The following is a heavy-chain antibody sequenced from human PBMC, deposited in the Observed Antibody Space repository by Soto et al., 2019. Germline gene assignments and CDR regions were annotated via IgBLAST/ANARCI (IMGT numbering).Heavy chain of an antibody. J-gene: IGHJ6*02. V-gene: IGHV3-30*03. D-gene: IGHD2-2*01. CDR2: VSYEGNNK. Sequence: QVQLVESGGGVVQPGRSLRLSCAASGFNFNNYNLHWVRQAPGKGLEWVAVVSYEGNNKYYGDSVKGRFTISKDESKTPVYLQMTNLRSEDTAKYYCARAGSTTCQPSSCHYYGMDVWGLGTTVTVSS. CDR1: GFNFNNYN. CDR3: ARAGSTTCQPSSCHYYGMDV.